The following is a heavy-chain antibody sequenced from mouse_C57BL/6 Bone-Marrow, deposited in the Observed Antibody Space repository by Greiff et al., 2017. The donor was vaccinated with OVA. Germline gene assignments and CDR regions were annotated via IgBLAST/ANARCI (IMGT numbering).Heavy chain of an antibody. CDR1: GFTFTDYY. CDR3: AWYFDV. J-gene: IGHJ1*03. Sequence: EVKVVESGGGLVQPGGSLSLSCAASGFTFTDYYMSWVRQPPGKALGWLGFIRNKANGYTTEYSASVKGRFTISRDNSQSILYLQMNALRAEDSATYYCAWYFDVWGTGTTVTVSS. CDR2: IRNKANGYTT. V-gene: IGHV7-3*01.